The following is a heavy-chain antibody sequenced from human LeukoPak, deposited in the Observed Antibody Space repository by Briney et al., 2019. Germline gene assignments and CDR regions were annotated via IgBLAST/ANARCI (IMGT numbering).Heavy chain of an antibody. CDR2: IYCSGST. Sequence: PSVTLSLTCTGAGGSISSGGYYWSWIRQHPGKGLEWIGYIYCSGSTYYNPSLKSRVTISVDTSKNQFSLKLSSVTAADTAVYYCARDAAVAGARVFDYWGQGTLVTVSS. CDR3: ARDAAVAGARVFDY. D-gene: IGHD6-19*01. CDR1: GGSISSGGYY. J-gene: IGHJ4*02. V-gene: IGHV4-31*03.